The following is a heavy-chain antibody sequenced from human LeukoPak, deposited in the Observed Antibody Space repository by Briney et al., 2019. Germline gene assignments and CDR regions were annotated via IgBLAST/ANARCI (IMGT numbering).Heavy chain of an antibody. Sequence: GGSLRLSCVASGFPFSGYWMTWVRQAPGKGLEWVANIKQDGSKKSYVDSVKGRLTISRDNAKNSLYLQMNSLRAEDTAIYYCTRVGYIDEGIDYWGQGTLVTVSS. CDR1: GFPFSGYW. J-gene: IGHJ4*02. V-gene: IGHV3-7*04. CDR3: TRVGYIDEGIDY. CDR2: IKQDGSKK. D-gene: IGHD5-24*01.